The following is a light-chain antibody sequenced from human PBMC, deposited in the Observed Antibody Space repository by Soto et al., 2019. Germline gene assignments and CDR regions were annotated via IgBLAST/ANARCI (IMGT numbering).Light chain of an antibody. V-gene: IGLV2-14*01. CDR1: SSDVGGYNY. CDR3: CSRV. CDR2: EVS. J-gene: IGLJ3*02. Sequence: QSVLTQPASVSGSPGQSITISCTGTSSDVGGYNYVSWYQQHPGKAPKLMIYEVSNRPSGVSNRFSGSKSGNTASLTISGLQAEDEADYYCCSRVFGGGTKVTVL.